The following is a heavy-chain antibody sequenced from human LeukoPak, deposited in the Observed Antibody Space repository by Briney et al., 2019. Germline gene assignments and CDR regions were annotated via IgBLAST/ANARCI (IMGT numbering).Heavy chain of an antibody. CDR2: ISAYNGNT. Sequence: SVKVSCKASGYTFTNFGINWVRQAPAQGLEWMGWISAYNGNTNYAQRLQGRVTMTTDTSTSTAYMELKSLRSDDTAVYYCARDRDYGDYNTQDLFVYWGQGTLVTVSS. D-gene: IGHD4-17*01. J-gene: IGHJ4*02. CDR3: ARDRDYGDYNTQDLFVY. V-gene: IGHV1-18*01. CDR1: GYTFTNFG.